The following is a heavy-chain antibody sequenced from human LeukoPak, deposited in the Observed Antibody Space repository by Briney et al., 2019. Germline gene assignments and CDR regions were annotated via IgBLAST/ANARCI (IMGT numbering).Heavy chain of an antibody. CDR3: ATDGPPEEVVSATLDY. CDR2: IWYDGRNK. V-gene: IGHV3-33*01. CDR1: GLPFNTLG. J-gene: IGHJ4*02. Sequence: GSLRLSCVLSGLPFNTLGMHWVRQAPGKGLEWVAVIWYDGRNKYYADSVKGRFTISRDDSKNTLFLQMNSLRVEDTAVYYCATDGPPEEVVSATLDYWGRGALVTVSS. D-gene: IGHD2-15*01.